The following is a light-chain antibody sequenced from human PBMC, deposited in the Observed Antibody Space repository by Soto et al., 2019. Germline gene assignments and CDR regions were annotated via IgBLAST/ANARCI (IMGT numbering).Light chain of an antibody. Sequence: QSVLTQPASVSGAPGQSITLSCTGTSSDIGGYYYVSWYQRHPGKSPKLIIYDVNNRPSGVSNRFSGSKSGNTASLTISGLQAEDEADYYCTSYASGSSPVVFGGGTKRTVL. J-gene: IGLJ2*01. CDR1: SSDIGGYYY. CDR3: TSYASGSSPVV. CDR2: DVN. V-gene: IGLV2-14*01.